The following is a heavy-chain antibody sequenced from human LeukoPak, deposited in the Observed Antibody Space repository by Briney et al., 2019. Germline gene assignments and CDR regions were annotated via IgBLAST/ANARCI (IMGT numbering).Heavy chain of an antibody. J-gene: IGHJ4*02. CDR1: GVSFSGYY. V-gene: IGHV4-59*01. D-gene: IGHD3-16*01. CDR3: ARAVITFGAAVARGFDC. Sequence: SETLSLTCAVYGVSFSGYYWSWIRQPPGKGLEWIGYIYYSGSTDYNPSLKSRVTMSLDTSKNQFSLNLHSVTAADTAVYYCARAVITFGAAVARGFDCWGQGTLVTDSS. CDR2: IYYSGST.